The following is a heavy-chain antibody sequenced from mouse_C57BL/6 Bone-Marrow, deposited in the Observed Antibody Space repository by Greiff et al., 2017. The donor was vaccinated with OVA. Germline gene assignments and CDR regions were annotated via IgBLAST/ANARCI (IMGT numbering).Heavy chain of an antibody. Sequence: EVHLVESGPGLVKPSQSLSLTCSVTGYSITSGYYWNWIRQFPGNKLEWMGYISYDGSTNYNPSLKNRISITRDTSKNQFFLKLNSVTTEDTATYYCARDDYDDSAWFAYWGQGTLVTVSA. J-gene: IGHJ3*01. CDR1: GYSITSGYY. CDR2: ISYDGST. CDR3: ARDDYDDSAWFAY. D-gene: IGHD2-4*01. V-gene: IGHV3-6*01.